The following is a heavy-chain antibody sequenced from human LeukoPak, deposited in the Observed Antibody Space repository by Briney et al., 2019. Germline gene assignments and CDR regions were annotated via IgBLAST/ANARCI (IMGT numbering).Heavy chain of an antibody. CDR3: ARDVMEYCSSTSCYSIVY. D-gene: IGHD2-2*01. Sequence: ASVKVSCKASGYTFTSYGISWVRQAPGQGLEWMGWISAYNGNTNYAQKLQGRVTMTTDTSTSTAYMELRSLRSDDTAVYYCARDVMEYCSSTSCYSIVYWGQGTLVTVSS. CDR1: GYTFTSYG. CDR2: ISAYNGNT. J-gene: IGHJ4*02. V-gene: IGHV1-18*01.